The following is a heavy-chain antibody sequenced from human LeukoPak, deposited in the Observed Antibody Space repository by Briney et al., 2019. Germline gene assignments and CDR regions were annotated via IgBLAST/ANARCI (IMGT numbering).Heavy chain of an antibody. Sequence: GGSLRLSCAASGFTFSDYYMSWIRQAPGKGLEWVSYISSSGSTIYYADSVKGRFTISRDNAKNSLYLQMNSLRAEDTAVYYCARDGATYYHDSSGYNPFDYWGQGTLVTVSS. CDR1: GFTFSDYY. V-gene: IGHV3-11*04. J-gene: IGHJ4*02. CDR2: ISSSGSTI. CDR3: ARDGATYYHDSSGYNPFDY. D-gene: IGHD3-22*01.